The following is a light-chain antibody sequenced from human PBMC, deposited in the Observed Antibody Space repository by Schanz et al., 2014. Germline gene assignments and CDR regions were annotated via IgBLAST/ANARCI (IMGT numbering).Light chain of an antibody. CDR2: DVS. J-gene: IGLJ3*02. CDR1: SSDIGGYNY. CDR3: AAWDDSLNGWV. V-gene: IGLV2-14*03. Sequence: QSALTQPASMSGSPGQSITISCNGSSSDIGGYNYVSWYQLHPGKAPKLMIYDVSHRPSGVSNRFSGSKSGTSASLAISGLQSEDEADYYCAAWDDSLNGWVFGGGTKLTVL.